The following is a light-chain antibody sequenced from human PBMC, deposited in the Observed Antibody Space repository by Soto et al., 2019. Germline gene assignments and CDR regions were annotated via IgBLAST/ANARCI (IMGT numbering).Light chain of an antibody. J-gene: IGKJ4*02. CDR2: WAS. CDR3: QQYGSSPRT. Sequence: IVLTQSPSTLALSAGERATISCRASQSVSSSYLAWYQQKPGQAPRLLIYWASSRATGLPDRFSGSGSGTDFTLTISRLEPEDFAVYYCQQYGSSPRTFGGGTKVDIK. CDR1: QSVSSSY. V-gene: IGKV3-20*01.